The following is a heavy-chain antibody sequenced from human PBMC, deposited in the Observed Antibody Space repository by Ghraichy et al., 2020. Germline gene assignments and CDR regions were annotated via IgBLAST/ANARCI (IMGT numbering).Heavy chain of an antibody. V-gene: IGHV1-8*03. CDR3: ASSRDWNYRYYHYGMDF. D-gene: IGHD1-7*01. J-gene: IGHJ6*02. Sequence: ATVKVSCKASGYTFTNYDINWVRQATGQGLEWMGWMNPNSGNTGHAQKFQGRVTITRNTSISTAYMELSSLRSEDTAVYYCASSRDWNYRYYHYGMDFWGHGATVVVPS. CDR2: MNPNSGNT. CDR1: GYTFTNYD.